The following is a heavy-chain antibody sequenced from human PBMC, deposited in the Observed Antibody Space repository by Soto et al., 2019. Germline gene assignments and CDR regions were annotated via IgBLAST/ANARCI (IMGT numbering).Heavy chain of an antibody. Sequence: LTCAVSGGSISSGGYSWSWVRQPANKGLEWIGRVFSSVSATYNPSLKSRVSISMDTPENRISLKLDSVTAADAGVYFCARDGMTTGDTWGPGTLVTVSS. J-gene: IGHJ4*02. CDR2: VFSSVSA. V-gene: IGHV4-61*02. D-gene: IGHD2-21*02. CDR3: ARDGMTTGDT. CDR1: GGSISSGGYS.